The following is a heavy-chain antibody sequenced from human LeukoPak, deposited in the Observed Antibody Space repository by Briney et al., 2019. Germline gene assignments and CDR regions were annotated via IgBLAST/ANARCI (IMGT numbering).Heavy chain of an antibody. J-gene: IGHJ4*02. D-gene: IGHD4-17*01. Sequence: PSETLSLTCTVSGGSISSYYWSWIRQPPGKGLEWIGYIYYSGSTNYNPSLKSRVTISVDTSKNQFSLKLSSVTAADTAVYYCASVDGDYERGHVRSLFDYWGQGTLVTVSS. CDR3: ASVDGDYERGHVRSLFDY. CDR1: GGSISSYY. V-gene: IGHV4-59*01. CDR2: IYYSGST.